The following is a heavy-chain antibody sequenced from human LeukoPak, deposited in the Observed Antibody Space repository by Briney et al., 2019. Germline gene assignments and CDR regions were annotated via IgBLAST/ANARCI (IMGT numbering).Heavy chain of an antibody. J-gene: IGHJ5*02. CDR1: GFTFSSYG. CDR3: AREPYIRSSLNWFDP. Sequence: GRSLRLSCAASGFTFSSYGMHWVRQAPGKGLEWVAVIWYDGSNKYYADSVKGRFTISRDNSKSTLYLQMNSLRAEDTAVYYCAREPYIRSSLNWFDPWGQGTLVTVSS. CDR2: IWYDGSNK. V-gene: IGHV3-33*01. D-gene: IGHD2-2*01.